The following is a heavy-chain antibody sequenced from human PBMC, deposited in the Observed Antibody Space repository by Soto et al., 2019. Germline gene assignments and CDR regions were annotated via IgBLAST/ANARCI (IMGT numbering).Heavy chain of an antibody. J-gene: IGHJ1*01. D-gene: IGHD2-15*01. Sequence: SETLSLTCTVSGVSITGYYWSWLRQPPGKGLEWIGFIYYSGSTNYNPSLKSRVTISVDTSKNQFSLKLSSVTAADTAVYYCARHGECSGGSCYSEYFQHWGQGTLVTVSS. CDR1: GVSITGYY. CDR2: IYYSGST. CDR3: ARHGECSGGSCYSEYFQH. V-gene: IGHV4-59*08.